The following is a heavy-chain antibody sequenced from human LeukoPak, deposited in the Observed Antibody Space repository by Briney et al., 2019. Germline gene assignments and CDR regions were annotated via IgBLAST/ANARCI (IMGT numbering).Heavy chain of an antibody. J-gene: IGHJ4*02. CDR1: GASIVTYY. Sequence: SETLSLTCTVSGASIVTYYWSWIRQPPGKGLEWIGYIYYTGSTDSNPSLKNGVTISVDTSKNQFSLKLTSVTAADTAVYYCARGRDGYSNWGQGILVTVSS. CDR2: IYYTGST. D-gene: IGHD5-24*01. CDR3: ARGRDGYSN. V-gene: IGHV4-59*01.